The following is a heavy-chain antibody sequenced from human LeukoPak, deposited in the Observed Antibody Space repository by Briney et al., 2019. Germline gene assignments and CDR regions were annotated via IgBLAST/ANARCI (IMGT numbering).Heavy chain of an antibody. J-gene: IGHJ6*02. D-gene: IGHD3-10*01. Sequence: SQTLSLTCAISGYSVSSNSAAWNWIRQSPSRGLEWLGRTYYRSKWYNDYAVSVKSRITINPDTSKNQFSLQLNSVTPEDTAVYYCARVAMVRGVMTGYYYYGMDVWGQGTTVTVSS. CDR1: GYSVSSNSAA. V-gene: IGHV6-1*01. CDR3: ARVAMVRGVMTGYYYYGMDV. CDR2: TYYRSKWYN.